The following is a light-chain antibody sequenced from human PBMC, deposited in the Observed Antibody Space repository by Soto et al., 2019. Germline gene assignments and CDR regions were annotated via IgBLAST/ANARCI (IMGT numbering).Light chain of an antibody. V-gene: IGKV3-11*01. CDR1: QSVSRY. CDR2: DAS. J-gene: IGKJ1*01. Sequence: EIVLTQSPATLSLSPGERATLSCRASQSVSRYLAWYQQKPGQAPRLLIYDASNRATGIPARFSGSGSGTDFTLTISSLEPEDFAVYYCQQRSNWPSWTFGQGTKVDI. CDR3: QQRSNWPSWT.